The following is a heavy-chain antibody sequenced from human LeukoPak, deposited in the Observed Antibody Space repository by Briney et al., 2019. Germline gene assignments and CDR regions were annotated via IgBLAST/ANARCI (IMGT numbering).Heavy chain of an antibody. CDR2: INPSGGST. J-gene: IGHJ4*02. V-gene: IGHV1-46*01. CDR1: GYTFTSYY. Sequence: ASVKVSCKASGYTFTSYYMHWVRQAPGQGLEWMGIINPSGGSTSYAQKLQGRVTMTRDTSTTTVYMELSRLRTEDTAVYYCARGVYEYSSSSPLDYWGQGTLVTVSS. D-gene: IGHD6-6*01. CDR3: ARGVYEYSSSSPLDY.